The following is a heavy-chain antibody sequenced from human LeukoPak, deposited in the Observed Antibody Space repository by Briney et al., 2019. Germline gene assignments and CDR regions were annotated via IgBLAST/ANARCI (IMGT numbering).Heavy chain of an antibody. CDR2: ISARGDDT. CDR3: AKRPSTYCYEGGCYFNY. J-gene: IGHJ4*02. Sequence: GGSLRLSCAASGFYFSNYAMSWVRQAPGRGLEWVSAISARGDDTYYADSVQGRFTISRDNAKGTLYLQMNTLGAEDTAVYYCAKRPSTYCYEGGCYFNYWGQGVLVIVSS. D-gene: IGHD2-21*01. V-gene: IGHV3-23*01. CDR1: GFYFSNYA.